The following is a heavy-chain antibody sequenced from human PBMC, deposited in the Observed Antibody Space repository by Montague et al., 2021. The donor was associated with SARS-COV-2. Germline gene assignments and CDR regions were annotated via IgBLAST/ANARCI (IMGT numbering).Heavy chain of an antibody. CDR1: GGSISPYY. CDR3: ARWGEYYDSPYYYYAMDV. Sequence: SETLSLTCTVSGGSISPYYWSWIRQSPGKGLECIGYTSYSGGTDYNSSLKSRVTISIDTSKNQFSLKLSSVTAADTAVYYCARWGEYYDSPYYYYAMDVWGQGTTVTVSS. D-gene: IGHD3-3*01. J-gene: IGHJ6*02. CDR2: TSYSGGT. V-gene: IGHV4-59*12.